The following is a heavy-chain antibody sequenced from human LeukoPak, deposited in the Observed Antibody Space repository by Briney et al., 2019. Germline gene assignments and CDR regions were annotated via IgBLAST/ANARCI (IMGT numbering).Heavy chain of an antibody. CDR3: ARVSFPYYYGMDV. Sequence: SETLSLTCAVYGGSFSGYYWSWIRQPPGKGLEWIGEINHSGSTNYNPSLKSRVTISVDTSKNQFSLKLSSVTAADTAVYYCARVSFPYYYGMDVWGQGTTVTVSS. CDR1: GGSFSGYY. CDR2: INHSGST. D-gene: IGHD2/OR15-2a*01. J-gene: IGHJ6*02. V-gene: IGHV4-34*01.